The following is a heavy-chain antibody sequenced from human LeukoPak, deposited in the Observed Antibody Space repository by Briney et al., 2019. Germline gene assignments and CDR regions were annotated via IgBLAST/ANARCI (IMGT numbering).Heavy chain of an antibody. D-gene: IGHD2-2*02. Sequence: ASVKVSCKASGYTFTSYGISWVRQAPGQGLEWMGWISAYNGNTNYAQKLQGRVTMTTDTSTSTAYMELRSLRSDDTAVYYCARDLGVPAAILDYYYYYMDVWGKGTTVTVSS. V-gene: IGHV1-18*01. J-gene: IGHJ6*03. CDR3: ARDLGVPAAILDYYYYYMDV. CDR2: ISAYNGNT. CDR1: GYTFTSYG.